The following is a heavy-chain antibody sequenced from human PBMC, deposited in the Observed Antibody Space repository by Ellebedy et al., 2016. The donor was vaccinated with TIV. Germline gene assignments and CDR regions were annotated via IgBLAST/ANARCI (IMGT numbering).Heavy chain of an antibody. CDR1: RGTFSSYA. J-gene: IGHJ4*02. CDR2: IIPIFGTA. V-gene: IGHV1-69*13. CDR3: ARSDYGDYVVDY. Sequence: SVKVSXKASRGTFSSYAISWVRQAPGQGLEWMGGIIPIFGTANYAQKFQGRVTITADESTSTAYMELSSLRSEDTAVYYCARSDYGDYVVDYWGQGTLVTVSS. D-gene: IGHD4-17*01.